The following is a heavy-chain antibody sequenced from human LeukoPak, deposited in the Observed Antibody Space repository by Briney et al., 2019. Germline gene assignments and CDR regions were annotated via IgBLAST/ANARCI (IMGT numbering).Heavy chain of an antibody. CDR1: GFTFTSAW. CDR2: IKSNLDGGTT. CDR3: TTDSSHFDFSSGYYSY. Sequence: PGGSLRLSCAASGFTFTSAWMVWVRQAPGKGLEWVGRIKSNLDGGTTDFAAPVKGRFSISRDDLARTLYLQMNNLKADDTGVYYCTTDSSHFDFSSGYYSYWGQGSLVTVSS. J-gene: IGHJ4*02. D-gene: IGHD3-3*01. V-gene: IGHV3-15*05.